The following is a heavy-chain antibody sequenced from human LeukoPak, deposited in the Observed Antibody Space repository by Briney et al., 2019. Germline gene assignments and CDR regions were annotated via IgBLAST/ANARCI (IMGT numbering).Heavy chain of an antibody. V-gene: IGHV1-24*01. J-gene: IGHJ5*02. D-gene: IGHD3-3*01. CDR3: ATFTHRRDSGLQVTIFGPTGFDP. CDR1: GYTLTELS. Sequence: ASVKVSCKVSGYTLTELSMHWVRQAPGKGLEWMGGFDPEDGETIYAQKFQGRVTITEDTSTDTAYMELSSLRSEDTAVYYCATFTHRRDSGLQVTIFGPTGFDPWGQGTLVTVSS. CDR2: FDPEDGET.